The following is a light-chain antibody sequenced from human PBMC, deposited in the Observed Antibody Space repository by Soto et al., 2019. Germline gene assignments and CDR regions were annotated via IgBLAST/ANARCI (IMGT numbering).Light chain of an antibody. J-gene: IGKJ2*01. CDR2: DAS. CDR1: QSVSSY. V-gene: IGKV3-11*01. CDR3: QQRSNWPPYT. Sequence: EIVLTQSPATLSLSPGERATLSCRASQSVSSYLAWYQQKPGQAPRLLIYDASNRAPGIPARFSGSGSGTDFTLTSSSLEPEDFSVYYCQQRSNWPPYTFGQGTKLESK.